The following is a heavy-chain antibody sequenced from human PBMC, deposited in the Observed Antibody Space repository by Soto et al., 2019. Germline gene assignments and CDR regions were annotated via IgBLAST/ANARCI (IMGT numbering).Heavy chain of an antibody. V-gene: IGHV2-70*11. CDR1: GFSLSTSGMC. CDR3: ARNHGDGVVGYYYYGMDV. Sequence: VSGPTLVNPTQTLRLTCTVSGFSLSTSGMCVTWIRQAPGKALEWLARIDWDDDKHYNTSLKTRLTISKDTSKNQVVLTMTNMDPVDTATYYCARNHGDGVVGYYYYGMDVWGQGTTVTVSS. CDR2: IDWDDDK. J-gene: IGHJ6*02. D-gene: IGHD7-27*01.